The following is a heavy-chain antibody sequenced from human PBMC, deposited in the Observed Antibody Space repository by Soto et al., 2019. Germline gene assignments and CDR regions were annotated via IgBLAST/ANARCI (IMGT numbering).Heavy chain of an antibody. CDR2: LSSDGFGA. D-gene: IGHD3-16*01. Sequence: GGSLRLSCAASDFSLSPYWMHWVRQVPGRGLEWVARLSSDGFGAAYADSVKGRFFISRDIARNTLSLQMSSLRADDTAVYYCARDLGGPDYWGRGTSVTVPQ. J-gene: IGHJ4*02. V-gene: IGHV3-74*03. CDR1: DFSLSPYW. CDR3: ARDLGGPDY.